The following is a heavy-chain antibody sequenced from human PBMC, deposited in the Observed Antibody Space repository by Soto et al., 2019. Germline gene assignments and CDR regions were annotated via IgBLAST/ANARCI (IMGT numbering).Heavy chain of an antibody. J-gene: IGHJ6*02. Sequence: PGESLKSSCKGSGYSFTSYWIAWVRQMPGKGLEWMGIIFPHDSDIRYSPSFEGQVTISADKSISTVYLQWSSLKASDTAMYYCARSRRGAYSSGWYSPSGYYNYGIDVWGQGTKVTVSS. CDR3: ARSRRGAYSSGWYSPSGYYNYGIDV. CDR1: GYSFTSYW. V-gene: IGHV5-51*01. D-gene: IGHD6-19*01. CDR2: IFPHDSDI.